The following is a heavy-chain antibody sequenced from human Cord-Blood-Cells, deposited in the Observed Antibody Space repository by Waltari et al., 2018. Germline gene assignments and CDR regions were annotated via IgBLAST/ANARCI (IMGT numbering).Heavy chain of an antibody. V-gene: IGHV4-31*03. CDR1: GGSISSGGYY. D-gene: IGHD4-17*01. CDR3: ARDLDYGDTRYYYYGMDV. Sequence: QVQLQESGPGLVKPSQTLSLTCTVSGGSISSGGYYWIWIRQHPGKGLEWIGYIYYSGSTYYNPSLKSRVTISVDTSKNQFSLKLSSVTAADTAVYYCARDLDYGDTRYYYYGMDVWGQGTTVTVSS. J-gene: IGHJ6*02. CDR2: IYYSGST.